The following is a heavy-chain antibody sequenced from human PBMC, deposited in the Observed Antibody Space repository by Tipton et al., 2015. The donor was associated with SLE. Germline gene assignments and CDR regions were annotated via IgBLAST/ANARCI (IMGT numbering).Heavy chain of an antibody. CDR1: GGSISSGGYY. Sequence: TLSLTCTVSGGSISSGGYYWSWIRQHPGKGLEWIGYIYYSGSTYYNPSLKSRVTISVDTSKNQFSLKLSSVTAADTAVYYCARDAGRDITGTHGAFDIRGQGTMVTVSS. V-gene: IGHV4-31*03. J-gene: IGHJ3*02. CDR2: IYYSGST. D-gene: IGHD1-20*01. CDR3: ARDAGRDITGTHGAFDI.